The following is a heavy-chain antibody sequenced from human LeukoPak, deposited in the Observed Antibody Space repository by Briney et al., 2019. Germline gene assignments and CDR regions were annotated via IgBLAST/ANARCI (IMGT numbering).Heavy chain of an antibody. J-gene: IGHJ4*02. CDR3: ASAVYGDYVDY. Sequence: SEXLSLTCTVSGGSISSYYWSWIRQPPGKGLEWIGYIYYSGSTNYNPSLKSRVTISVDTSKNQFSLKLSSVTAADTAVYYCASAVYGDYVDYWGQGTLVTVSS. D-gene: IGHD4-17*01. V-gene: IGHV4-59*01. CDR2: IYYSGST. CDR1: GGSISSYY.